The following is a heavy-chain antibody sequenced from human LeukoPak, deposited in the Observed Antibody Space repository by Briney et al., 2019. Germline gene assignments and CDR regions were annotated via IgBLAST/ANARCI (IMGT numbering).Heavy chain of an antibody. CDR2: IYYSGST. V-gene: IGHV4-59*12. J-gene: IGHJ3*02. D-gene: IGHD2-2*02. CDR1: GGSISTYY. Sequence: PSETLSLTCTVSGGSISTYYWSRIRQPPGKGLEWIGYIYYSGSTNYNPSLKSRVTISVDTSKNQFSLKLSSVTAADTAVYYCARESKYCSSTSCYTDDAFDIWGQGTMVTVSS. CDR3: ARESKYCSSTSCYTDDAFDI.